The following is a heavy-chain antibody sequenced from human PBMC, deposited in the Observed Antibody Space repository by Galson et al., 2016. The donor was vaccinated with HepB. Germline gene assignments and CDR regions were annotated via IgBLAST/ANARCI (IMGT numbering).Heavy chain of an antibody. D-gene: IGHD6-19*01. CDR2: ISRDSGNT. CDR1: GYSFTSYG. J-gene: IGHJ4*02. V-gene: IGHV1-18*04. CDR3: ARDQWEQLLVLGDGTFDY. Sequence: SVKVSCKASGYSFTSYGINWVRQAPGQGLEWMGWISRDSGNTKYAQKLQGRVTMTTDTSTNTVYMERRSLRSDDTGLYYCARDQWEQLLVLGDGTFDYWGQGTLVTVSS.